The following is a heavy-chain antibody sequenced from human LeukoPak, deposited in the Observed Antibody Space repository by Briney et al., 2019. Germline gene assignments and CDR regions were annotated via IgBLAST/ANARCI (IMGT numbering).Heavy chain of an antibody. CDR3: ARGDHYDTHYHGDY. CDR2: ISTYNGAT. Sequence: ASVKVSCTASGYTFTSYGISWVRQAPGQGLDWMGWISTYNGATNYAQKLQGRVTMTTDTSTSTAYMELRSLRSDDTAVYYCARGDHYDTHYHGDYWGQGTLVTVSS. J-gene: IGHJ4*02. V-gene: IGHV1-18*01. CDR1: GYTFTSYG. D-gene: IGHD3-22*01.